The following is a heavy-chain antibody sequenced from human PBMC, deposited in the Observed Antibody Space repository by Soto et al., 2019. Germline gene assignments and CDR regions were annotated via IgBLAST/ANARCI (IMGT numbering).Heavy chain of an antibody. CDR2: INSDGSTT. V-gene: IGHV3-74*01. CDR1: GLTFSSHW. D-gene: IGHD2-21*02. CDR3: TAKAGSQMATSPFDY. J-gene: IGHJ4*02. Sequence: GGSLRLSCAASGLTFSSHWMHWVRQDPGKGLVWVSRINSDGSTTTYADSVKGRFTISRDNAKNTLYLQMNSLRAEDTAIYYCTAKAGSQMATSPFDYWGQGTLVTVSS.